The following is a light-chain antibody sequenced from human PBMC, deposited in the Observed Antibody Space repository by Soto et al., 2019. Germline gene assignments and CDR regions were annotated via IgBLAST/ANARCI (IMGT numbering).Light chain of an antibody. V-gene: IGKV1-5*01. J-gene: IGKJ3*01. CDR3: QHYNSYPYS. Sequence: DIQVTQSPSTLSASVGDRVTISCRASQDIGSWLAWYQQKAGKAPKLLIYDASSLESGVPSRFSGSGSETEFTLTISSLQPDDFATYYSQHYNSYPYSFGPGTKVDIK. CDR1: QDIGSW. CDR2: DAS.